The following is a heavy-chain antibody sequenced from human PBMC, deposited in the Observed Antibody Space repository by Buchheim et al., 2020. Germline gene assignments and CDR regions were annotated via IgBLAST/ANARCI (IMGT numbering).Heavy chain of an antibody. V-gene: IGHV3-23*01. CDR1: GFTFSSSA. J-gene: IGHJ4*02. CDR2: IGASGGTT. CDR3: AKNRGDNCYSDVGN. D-gene: IGHD2-15*01. Sequence: EVQLLESGGGLVQPGGSLRLSCAASGFTFSSSAMTWVRQAPGKGLEWVSAIGASGGTTYSADSVKGRFTISRDNSKNTLYMQMNSLRAEDTAVYYCAKNRGDNCYSDVGNWGQGTL.